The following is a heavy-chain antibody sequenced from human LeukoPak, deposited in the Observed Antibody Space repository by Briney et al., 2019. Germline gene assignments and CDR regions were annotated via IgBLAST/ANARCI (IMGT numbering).Heavy chain of an antibody. CDR1: GYNFFSYW. J-gene: IGHJ4*02. CDR2: IYPGDSDT. D-gene: IGHD3-10*01. V-gene: IGHV5-51*01. CDR3: ARRHNYGSESYSFFDL. Sequence: GESLKISCKGSGYNFFSYWIAWVRQMPGKGLKWMGIIYPGDSDTRYSPSFEGQVTISADRTTTTAYLQWSSLKASDTAIYYCARRHNYGSESYSFFDLWGQGTLVTVS.